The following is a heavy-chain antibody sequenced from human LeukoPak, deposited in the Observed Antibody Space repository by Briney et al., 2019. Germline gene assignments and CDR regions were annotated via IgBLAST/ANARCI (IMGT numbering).Heavy chain of an antibody. J-gene: IGHJ4*02. CDR3: VKVAVDYETSGYIPYYFDY. CDR1: GFTFSTYA. D-gene: IGHD3-22*01. Sequence: PGGSLRLSCAASGFTFSTYAMSWVRQAPGKGLEWVSVISDSGGRTYYADSVKGRFTISRDNSKNTLYLQMNSLRAEDTAVYSCVKVAVDYETSGYIPYYFDYWGQGSLVTVSS. CDR2: ISDSGGRT. V-gene: IGHV3-23*01.